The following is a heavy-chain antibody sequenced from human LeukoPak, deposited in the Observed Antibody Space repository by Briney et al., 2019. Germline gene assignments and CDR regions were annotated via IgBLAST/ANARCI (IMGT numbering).Heavy chain of an antibody. D-gene: IGHD3-16*01. V-gene: IGHV4-31*03. CDR3: AREGGRNSFDY. CDR2: IHNSGST. Sequence: PSETLSLTCTVSSGSISSDGYYCSWICQHPGQGLQWIGYIHNSGSTYYNPSLKSRVSISVDTSKNQFSLNLSSATAADTAVYYCAREGGRNSFDYWGQGTLVTVSS. J-gene: IGHJ4*02. CDR1: SGSISSDGYY.